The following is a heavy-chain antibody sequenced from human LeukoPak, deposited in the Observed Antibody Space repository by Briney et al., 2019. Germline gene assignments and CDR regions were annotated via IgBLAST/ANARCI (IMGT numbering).Heavy chain of an antibody. CDR2: ISAYNGNT. V-gene: IGHV1-18*01. Sequence: GASVKVSCKASGYTFTSYAMNWVRQAPGQGLEWMGWISAYNGNTNYAQKLQGRVTMTTDTSTSTAYMELRSLRSDDTAVYYCARLAAAGLNYFDYWGQGTLVTVSS. J-gene: IGHJ4*02. D-gene: IGHD6-13*01. CDR1: GYTFTSYA. CDR3: ARLAAAGLNYFDY.